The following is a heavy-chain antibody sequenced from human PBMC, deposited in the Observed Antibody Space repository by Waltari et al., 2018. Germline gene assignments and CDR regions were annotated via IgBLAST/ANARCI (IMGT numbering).Heavy chain of an antibody. CDR2: IYYSGST. CDR1: GGSISSYY. J-gene: IGHJ4*02. Sequence: QVQLQESGPGLVKPSETLSLTCTVSGGSISSYYWSWIRQPPGKGLEWIGYIYYSGSTNYNPSLKSRVTISVDTSKNQFSLKLSSVTAADTAVYYCARGMYGSGSYPLDYWGQGTLVTVSS. D-gene: IGHD3-10*01. V-gene: IGHV4-59*01. CDR3: ARGMYGSGSYPLDY.